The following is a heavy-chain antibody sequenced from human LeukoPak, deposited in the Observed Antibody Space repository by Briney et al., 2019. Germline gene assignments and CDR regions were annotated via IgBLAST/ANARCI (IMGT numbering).Heavy chain of an antibody. D-gene: IGHD3-10*01. V-gene: IGHV1-46*01. J-gene: IGHJ4*02. CDR1: GYIFTNYY. CDR2: INPSGGST. Sequence: ASVKVSCKASGYIFTNYYMHWVRQAPGQGLERMGTINPSGGSTTYAQKFQGRVTMTRDTSTSTVYMELSSLRSEDTAVYYCARDHGSAYYRAPRHWGQGTLVTVSS. CDR3: ARDHGSAYYRAPRH.